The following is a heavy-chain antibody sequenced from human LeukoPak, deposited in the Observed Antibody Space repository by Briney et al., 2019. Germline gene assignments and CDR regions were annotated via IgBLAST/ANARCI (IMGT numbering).Heavy chain of an antibody. CDR2: IYYSGST. CDR1: GGSISSSSYY. Sequence: KPSETLSLTCTVSGGSISSSSYYWGWIRQPPVKGLEWIGSIYYSGSTYYNPSLKSRVTISVDTSKNQFSLKLSSVTAADTAVYYCARSYYGSGSYYKKAFDYWGQGTLVTVSS. V-gene: IGHV4-39*01. CDR3: ARSYYGSGSYYKKAFDY. D-gene: IGHD3-10*01. J-gene: IGHJ4*02.